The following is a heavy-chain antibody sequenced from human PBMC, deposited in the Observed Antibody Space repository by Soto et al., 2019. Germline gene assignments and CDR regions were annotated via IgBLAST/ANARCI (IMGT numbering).Heavy chain of an antibody. CDR3: TTDRAIDKYVWGSHRLANGRDY. J-gene: IGHJ4*02. CDR1: GFTFSNAW. D-gene: IGHD3-16*02. Sequence: EVQLVESGGGLVKPGGSLRLSCAASGFTFSNAWMNWVRQAPGKGLEWVGRIKSKTDGGTTDYAAPVKGRFTISRDDSKNTLYLQMNSLKTEDTAVYYCTTDRAIDKYVWGSHRLANGRDYWGQGTLVTVSS. V-gene: IGHV3-15*07. CDR2: IKSKTDGGTT.